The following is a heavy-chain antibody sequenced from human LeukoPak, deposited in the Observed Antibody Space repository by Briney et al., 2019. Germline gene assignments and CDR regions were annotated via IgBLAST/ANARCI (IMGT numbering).Heavy chain of an antibody. CDR2: INHSGST. CDR1: GGSFSGYY. V-gene: IGHV4-34*01. J-gene: IGHJ4*02. D-gene: IGHD3-22*01. CDR3: ARVVYYYDSSGYLNKFDY. Sequence: SETLSLTCAVYGGSFSGYYWSWIRQPPGKRLEWIGEINHSGSTNYNPSLKSRVTISVDTSKNQFSLKLSSVTAADTAVYYCARVVYYYDSSGYLNKFDYWGQGTLVTVSS.